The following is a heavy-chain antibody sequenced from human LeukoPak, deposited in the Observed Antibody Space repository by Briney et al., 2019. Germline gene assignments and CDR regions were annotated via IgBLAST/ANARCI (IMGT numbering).Heavy chain of an antibody. J-gene: IGHJ4*02. CDR2: IYCSGST. D-gene: IGHD2-2*02. Sequence: SQTLSLTCTVSGGSISSYYWSWIRQPPGKELEWIGYIYCSGSTNYNPSLKSRVTISVDTSKNQFSLKLSSVTAADTSVDYCASGRLLYCSSTSCYTPHFDYWGQGTLVTGSS. CDR3: ASGRLLYCSSTSCYTPHFDY. CDR1: GGSISSYY. V-gene: IGHV4-4*08.